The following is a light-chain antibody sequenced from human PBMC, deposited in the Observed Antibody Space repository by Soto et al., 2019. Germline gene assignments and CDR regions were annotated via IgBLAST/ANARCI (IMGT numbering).Light chain of an antibody. V-gene: IGLV2-14*01. Sequence: QSALTQPASVSGSPGQSITISCTGTSSDVGAYNYVSWYRQHPGKAPKLMIYDVSNRPSGVSNRFSGSKSGNTASLTISGLQAEDEADYSCSSYTSSSTLYVFGTGTKVTVL. J-gene: IGLJ1*01. CDR2: DVS. CDR3: SSYTSSSTLYV. CDR1: SSDVGAYNY.